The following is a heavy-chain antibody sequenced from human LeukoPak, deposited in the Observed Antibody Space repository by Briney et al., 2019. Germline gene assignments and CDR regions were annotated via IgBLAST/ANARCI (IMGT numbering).Heavy chain of an antibody. CDR2: IWYDGSNK. J-gene: IGHJ4*02. D-gene: IGHD3-22*01. CDR3: ARDSPQYYYDSSGLFDY. CDR1: GFTFSSYG. Sequence: PGRSLRLSCAASGFTFSSYGMPWVRQAPGKGLEWVAVIWYDGSNKYYADSVKGRFTISRDNSKNTLYLQMNSLRAEDTAVYYCARDSPQYYYDSSGLFDYWGQGTLVTVSS. V-gene: IGHV3-33*01.